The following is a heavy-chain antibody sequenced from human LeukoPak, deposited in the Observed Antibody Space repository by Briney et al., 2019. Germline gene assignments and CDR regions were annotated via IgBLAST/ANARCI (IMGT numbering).Heavy chain of an antibody. CDR3: ARGYSSGPDY. D-gene: IGHD6-19*01. CDR2: ISSSGSNI. CDR1: GFTFSSNS. V-gene: IGHV3-21*01. Sequence: GGSLRLSCAASGFTFSSNSVNWFGQAPGKGLEWGSSISSSGSNINYEDSVKGRFTISRDNAENSLYQQMTSLRAEDTAMYYGARGYSSGPDYWGQGTLVTVSS. J-gene: IGHJ4*02.